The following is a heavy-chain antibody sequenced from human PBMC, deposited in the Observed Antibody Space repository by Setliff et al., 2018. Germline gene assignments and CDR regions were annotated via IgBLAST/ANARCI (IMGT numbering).Heavy chain of an antibody. Sequence: GPSVKVSCKVSGYTLTELSMHWVRQAPGKGLEWMGGFDPEDGETIYAQKFQGRVTMTEDTSTDTAYMELSSLRSEDTAVYYCATQPLQWELLGFDYWGQGTLVTVSS. CDR1: GYTLTELS. J-gene: IGHJ4*02. D-gene: IGHD1-26*01. CDR3: ATQPLQWELLGFDY. V-gene: IGHV1-24*01. CDR2: FDPEDGET.